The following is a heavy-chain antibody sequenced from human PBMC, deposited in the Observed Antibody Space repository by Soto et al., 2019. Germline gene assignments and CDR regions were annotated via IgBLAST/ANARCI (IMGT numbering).Heavy chain of an antibody. CDR2: INHSGST. CDR1: GGSFRGYY. V-gene: IGHV4-34*01. J-gene: IGHJ4*01. Sequence: QVQLQQWGAGLLKPSETLSLTCAVYGGSFRGYYWSWISQPPGKGLAWIGEINHSGSTTYYPSRKSRVTTSVDTSKNQFALKLSSVTAAYTAVYYCASYLPKALARLHLGRYFDYWGHGTLVTVSS. CDR3: ASYLPKALARLHLGRYFDY. D-gene: IGHD3-3*02.